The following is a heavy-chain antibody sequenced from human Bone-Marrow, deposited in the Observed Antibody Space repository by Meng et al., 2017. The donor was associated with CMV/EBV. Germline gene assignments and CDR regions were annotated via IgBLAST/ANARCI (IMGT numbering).Heavy chain of an antibody. CDR2: IYYSGST. J-gene: IGHJ5*02. V-gene: IGHV4-39*07. D-gene: IGHD2-2*01. CDR3: AREDIVVVPAALKGYNWFDP. Sequence: SETLSLTCTVSGGSISSSSYYWGWIRQPPGKGLEWIGSIYYSGSTYYNPSLKSRVTISVDTSKNQFSLKLSSVTAADTAVYYCAREDIVVVPAALKGYNWFDPWGQGTLVTVSS. CDR1: GGSISSSSYY.